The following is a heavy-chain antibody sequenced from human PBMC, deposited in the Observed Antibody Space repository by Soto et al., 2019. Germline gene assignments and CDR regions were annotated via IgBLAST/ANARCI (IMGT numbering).Heavy chain of an antibody. J-gene: IGHJ4*02. CDR2: ISYEGSET. D-gene: IGHD3-3*01. CDR1: GFTFSDYA. Sequence: QVRLEESGGRVVQPGASLRLSGAASGFTFSDYAMHWIRQAPGKGLEWVAIISYEGSETYYSDSVKGRFTISRDNSMNTVYLQMTSVRGNDTAVYYCARTYYDFWSGFSDWGQGALVTVSS. CDR3: ARTYYDFWSGFSD. V-gene: IGHV3-30*03.